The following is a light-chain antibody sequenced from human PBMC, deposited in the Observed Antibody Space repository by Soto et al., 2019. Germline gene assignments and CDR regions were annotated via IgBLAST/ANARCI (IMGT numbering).Light chain of an antibody. V-gene: IGLV2-14*03. Sequence: QSALTQPASVSGSPGQSITISCTGTSADVGGYNFVSWYQHHPGKAPKLMMYDVSHRPSGVSDRFSGSKSGNTASLTISGLQPEEEADYYCNSYSRSSTLVVFGGGTKVTVL. J-gene: IGLJ2*01. CDR1: SADVGGYNF. CDR2: DVS. CDR3: NSYSRSSTLVV.